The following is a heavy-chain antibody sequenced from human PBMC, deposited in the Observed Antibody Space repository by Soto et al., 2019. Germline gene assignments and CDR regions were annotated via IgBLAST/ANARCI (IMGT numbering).Heavy chain of an antibody. Sequence: ASVKVSCKASGYTSADFGISWVRQAPGQGLEWMGWVSGNNGASNPAPKVQGRITMTLDTSTGVSYMALRSLRSDDTAIYYCVRDQKYFRVNGDWFDSWGQGTLVTV. D-gene: IGHD2-2*01. CDR2: VSGNNGAS. V-gene: IGHV1-18*04. J-gene: IGHJ5*01. CDR3: VRDQKYFRVNGDWFDS. CDR1: GYTSADFG.